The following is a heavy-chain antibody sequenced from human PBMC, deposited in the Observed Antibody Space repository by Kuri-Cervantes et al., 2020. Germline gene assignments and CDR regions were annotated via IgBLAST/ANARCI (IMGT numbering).Heavy chain of an antibody. D-gene: IGHD5-12*01. V-gene: IGHV3-23*01. J-gene: IGHJ4*02. Sequence: GGSLRLSCAVSGFNFRDHEMNWVRQAPGKGLEWVSTISGSGGSTYYADSVKGLFTISRDNSKNTLYLQMNSLRAEDTAIYFCSRPRLGSGYDWGYWSQGTLVTVSS. CDR3: SRPRLGSGYDWGY. CDR1: GFNFRDHE. CDR2: ISGSGGST.